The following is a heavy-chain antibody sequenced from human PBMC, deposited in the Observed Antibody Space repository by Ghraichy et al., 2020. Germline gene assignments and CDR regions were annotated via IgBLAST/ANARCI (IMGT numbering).Heavy chain of an antibody. CDR3: ARVGRFYDSSGYYYNDHYYGVDV. D-gene: IGHD3-22*01. V-gene: IGHV1-2*02. J-gene: IGHJ6*02. CDR1: GYTFTGHY. CDR2: INPNSGGT. Sequence: ASVKVSCKASGYTFTGHYMHWVRQAPGQGLEGMGWINPNSGGTDYAQRFQGRVTMTRNTSITTAYMELTRLRSDDTAVYYCARVGRFYDSSGYYYNDHYYGVDVWGHGTTVTVSS.